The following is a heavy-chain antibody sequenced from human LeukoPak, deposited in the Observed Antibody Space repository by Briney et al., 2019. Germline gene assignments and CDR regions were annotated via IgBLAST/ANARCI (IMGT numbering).Heavy chain of an antibody. CDR3: ARDNAAAAGTRFDY. D-gene: IGHD6-13*01. CDR2: ISSSSSYI. V-gene: IGHV3-21*01. CDR1: GFTFSSYS. J-gene: IGHJ4*02. Sequence: GGSLRLSRAASGFTFSSYSMNWVRQAPGKGLEWVSSISSSSSYIYYADSVKGRFTISRDNAKNSLYLQMNSLRAEDTAVYYCARDNAAAAGTRFDYWGQGTLVTVSS.